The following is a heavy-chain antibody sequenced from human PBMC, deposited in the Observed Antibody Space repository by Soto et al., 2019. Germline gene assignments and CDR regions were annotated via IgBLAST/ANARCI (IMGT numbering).Heavy chain of an antibody. V-gene: IGHV4-39*01. Sequence: SETLSPTCTVSTDSSSFTNSYWGWLRQPPGKGLQWIGSSSYNGGTFYNPSLKWRVVISFDTSKKQSSLQVTSVTAADTAVYFCARHRIEVVWRGFDFWGQGSPVTVSS. CDR2: SSYNGGT. CDR3: ARHRIEVVWRGFDF. D-gene: IGHD3-10*01. CDR1: TDSSSFTNSY. J-gene: IGHJ4*02.